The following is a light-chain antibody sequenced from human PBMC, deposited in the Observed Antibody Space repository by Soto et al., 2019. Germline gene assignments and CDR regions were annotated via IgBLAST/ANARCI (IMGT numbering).Light chain of an antibody. CDR3: LLFCPDGRPV. CDR2: DTS. J-gene: IGLJ7*01. CDR1: TGTVTSGHY. Sequence: QAVVTQEPSLTVSSGGTVTLTCGSSTGTVTSGHYPLWFQQKPGQAPRTLIYDTSNKHSWTPARFSGSLLGGKAALTLSGAQPEDEADYYCLLFCPDGRPVFGGGPQLPVL. V-gene: IGLV7-46*01.